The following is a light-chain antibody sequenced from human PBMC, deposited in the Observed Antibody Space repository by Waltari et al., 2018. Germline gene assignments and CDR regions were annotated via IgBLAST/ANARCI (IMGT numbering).Light chain of an antibody. CDR3: MQALQTPFT. V-gene: IGKV2-28*01. Sequence: DIVMTQSPLSLPVTPGEPASISCRSSQRLLHSNGYNFLDWYLQKPGQSPQLLIHLASNRASGVPDRFSGSGSGTDFTLKISRLEAEDVGVYYCMQALQTPFTFGPGTKVHIK. J-gene: IGKJ3*01. CDR2: LAS. CDR1: QRLLHSNGYNF.